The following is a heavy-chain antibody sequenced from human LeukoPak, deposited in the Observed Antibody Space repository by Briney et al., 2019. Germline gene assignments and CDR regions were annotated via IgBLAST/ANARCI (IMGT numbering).Heavy chain of an antibody. Sequence: GASVKVSCKASGYTFTGDQIYWLRQAPGQGLEWMGGIIPIFGAANYAQKFQGRVTITTDESTSTAYMELSSLRSEDTAVYYCARVGYCSGGSCYWDDNWFDPWGQGTLVTVSS. CDR2: IIPIFGAA. CDR3: ARVGYCSGGSCYWDDNWFDP. V-gene: IGHV1-69*05. CDR1: GYTFTGDQ. D-gene: IGHD2-15*01. J-gene: IGHJ5*02.